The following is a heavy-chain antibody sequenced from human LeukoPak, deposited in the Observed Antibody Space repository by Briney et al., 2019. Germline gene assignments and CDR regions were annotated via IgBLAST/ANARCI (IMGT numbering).Heavy chain of an antibody. V-gene: IGHV3-33*01. Sequence: QPGGSLRLSCAASGFTFSSYGMHWVRQAPGKGLEWVAVIWYDGSNKYYADSVKGRFTISRDNYKNTLYLQMNSLRAEDTAVYYCASESPLFYGGNFNFFDYWGQGTLVTVSS. CDR2: IWYDGSNK. D-gene: IGHD4-23*01. CDR3: ASESPLFYGGNFNFFDY. J-gene: IGHJ4*02. CDR1: GFTFSSYG.